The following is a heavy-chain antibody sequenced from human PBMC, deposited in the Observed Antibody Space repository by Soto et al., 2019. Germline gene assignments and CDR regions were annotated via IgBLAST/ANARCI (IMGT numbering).Heavy chain of an antibody. V-gene: IGHV3-15*07. Sequence: EVQLVESGGGLVKPGGSLRLSCAASGFTFSDAWMNWARQAPGKGLEWVGRIKSKAYGGTADYSAPVRGRFTISRDDSTATMYLQMNSLESEDTGVYYCTSHDATEQNFVRYWGQGTLVTVSS. CDR1: GFTFSDAW. CDR3: TSHDATEQNFVRY. D-gene: IGHD1-7*01. J-gene: IGHJ4*02. CDR2: IKSKAYGGTA.